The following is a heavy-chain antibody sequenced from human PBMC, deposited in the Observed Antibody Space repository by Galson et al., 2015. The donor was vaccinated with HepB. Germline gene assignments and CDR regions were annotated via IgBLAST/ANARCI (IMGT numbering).Heavy chain of an antibody. CDR1: GFTFDNYA. J-gene: IGHJ5*02. D-gene: IGHD6-13*01. V-gene: IGHV3-23*01. CDR2: IGGSGFCT. Sequence: SLRLSCAASGFTFDNYAMSWVRQAPGKGLEWVSAIGGSGFCTYHADSRKGRVTISRDNSKKTLYLQMNSLRVEDTAVYYCAKDRAAAGTPPDHWGQGTLVTVSS. CDR3: AKDRAAAGTPPDH.